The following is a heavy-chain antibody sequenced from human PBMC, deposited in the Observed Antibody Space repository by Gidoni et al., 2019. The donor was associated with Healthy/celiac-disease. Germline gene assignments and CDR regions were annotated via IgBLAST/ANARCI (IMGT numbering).Heavy chain of an antibody. CDR3: VRDLYCFDP. Sequence: QVQLQEECPGLVKPSETLSLTGTVAGASISSYYWSWIRQPAGKGREWIGRIYTSVSTNYNPSLKSRVPMSVDTSKNQFSLQLSSVTAADPAVYYCVRDLYCFDPWGQGTLVTVSS. D-gene: IGHD2-15*01. CDR1: GASISSYY. CDR2: IYTSVST. V-gene: IGHV4-4*07. J-gene: IGHJ5*02.